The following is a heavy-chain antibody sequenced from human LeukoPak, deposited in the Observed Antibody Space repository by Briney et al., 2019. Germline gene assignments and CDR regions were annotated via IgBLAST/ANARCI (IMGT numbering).Heavy chain of an antibody. CDR1: GYTFTSYY. D-gene: IGHD3-10*01. CDR2: INPNSGGT. V-gene: IGHV1-2*02. J-gene: IGHJ5*02. Sequence: GASVKVSCKASGYTFTSYYMHWVRQAPGQGLEWMGWINPNSGGTNYAQKFQGRVTMTRDTSISTAYMELSRLRSDDTAVYYCARDEAPTMVRALGDSGPRYNWFDPWGQGTLVTVSS. CDR3: ARDEAPTMVRALGDSGPRYNWFDP.